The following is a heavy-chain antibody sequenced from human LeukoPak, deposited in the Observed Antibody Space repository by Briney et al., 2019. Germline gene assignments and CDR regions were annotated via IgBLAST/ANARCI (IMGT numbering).Heavy chain of an antibody. CDR3: TTGYDFWSGGDY. Sequence: PGGSLRLSCAASGLTFSSYAMSWVRQAPGKGLEWVGRIKSKTDGRTTDYAAPVKGRFTISRDDSKNTLYLQMNSLKTEDTAVYYCTTGYDFWSGGDYWGQGPLVTVSS. CDR2: IKSKTDGRTT. CDR1: GLTFSSYA. V-gene: IGHV3-15*01. J-gene: IGHJ4*02. D-gene: IGHD3-3*01.